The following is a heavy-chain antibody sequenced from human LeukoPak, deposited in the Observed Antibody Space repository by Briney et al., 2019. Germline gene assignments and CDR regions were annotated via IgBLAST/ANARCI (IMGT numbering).Heavy chain of an antibody. V-gene: IGHV3-30-3*01. D-gene: IGHD3-22*01. J-gene: IGHJ4*02. CDR2: ISYDGSNK. CDR3: ARDQLGHYYDSSGYFAY. Sequence: GRSLRLSCAASGFTFSSYAMLWVRKAPGTGLAWEAVISYDGSNKYYADSVKGRFTISRDNSKNTLYLQMNSLRAEDTAVYYCARDQLGHYYDSSGYFAYWGQGPLVTVSS. CDR1: GFTFSSYA.